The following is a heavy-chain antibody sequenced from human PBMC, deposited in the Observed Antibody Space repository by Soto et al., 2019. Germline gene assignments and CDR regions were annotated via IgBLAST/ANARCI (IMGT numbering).Heavy chain of an antibody. Sequence: SVKVSCKASGGTFSSYAISCVRQAPGQGLEWMGGIIPIFGTADYAQKFQGRVTITADESTSTAYMELSRLRSDDTAVYYCRGYHYSYGIHVWGQGTTVTVSS. CDR2: IIPIFGTA. J-gene: IGHJ6*02. V-gene: IGHV1-69*13. CDR1: GGTFSSYA. CDR3: RGYHYSYGIHV.